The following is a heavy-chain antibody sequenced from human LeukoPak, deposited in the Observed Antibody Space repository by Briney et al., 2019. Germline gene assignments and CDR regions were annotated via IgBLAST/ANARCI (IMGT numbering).Heavy chain of an antibody. J-gene: IGHJ6*03. V-gene: IGHV4-38-2*02. CDR3: AGNIVVVPYYYMDV. CDR2: IDHSGST. CDR1: GGSISSYY. Sequence: SETLSLTCTVSGGSISSYYWGWIRQPPGKGLEWIGSIDHSGSTYYNPSLKSRVTISGDTSKNQFSLKLSSVTAADTAVYYCAGNIVVVPYYYMDVWGKGTTVTVSS. D-gene: IGHD2-2*01.